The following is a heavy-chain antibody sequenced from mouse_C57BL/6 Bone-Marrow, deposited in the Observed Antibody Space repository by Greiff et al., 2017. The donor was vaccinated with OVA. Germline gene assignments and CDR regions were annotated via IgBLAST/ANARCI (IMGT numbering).Heavy chain of an antibody. CDR3: AKSGGYCVDYARDY. V-gene: IGHV1-69*01. CDR2: IDPSDSYT. CDR1: GYTFTSYW. D-gene: IGHD2-3*01. Sequence: QVQLQQPGAELVMPGASVKLSCKASGYTFTSYWMHWVKQRPGQGLEWIGEIDPSDSYTNYNQKFKGKSTLTVDKSSSTAYMQLSSLTSEDSAVYYCAKSGGYCVDYARDYWDQGTSVTVSS. J-gene: IGHJ4*01.